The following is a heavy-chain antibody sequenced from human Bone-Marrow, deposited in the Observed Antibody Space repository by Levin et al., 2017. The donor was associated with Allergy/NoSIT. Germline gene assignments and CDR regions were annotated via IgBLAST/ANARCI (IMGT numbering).Heavy chain of an antibody. D-gene: IGHD3-22*01. CDR2: IYTGGST. V-gene: IGHV3-53*01. CDR3: ARARAYYYDSSGYLD. CDR1: GFTVSTNY. J-gene: IGHJ4*02. Sequence: PGGSLRLSYVASGFTVSTNYMSWVRQAPGKGLEWVSAIYTGGSTYYADSVKGRFTISRDNSKNTLYLQMNSLRADDMALYYCARARAYYYDSSGYLDWGQGTPVTVSS.